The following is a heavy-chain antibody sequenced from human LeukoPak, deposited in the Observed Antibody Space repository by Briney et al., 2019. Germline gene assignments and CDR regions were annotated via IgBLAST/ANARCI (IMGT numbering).Heavy chain of an antibody. CDR3: ARVYYDGPLDY. CDR2: INSDGSST. Sequence: GGSLRLSCAASGFTFSSYWMHWVRQAPGKGLVWVSRINSDGSSTSYADSVKGRFTISRDNAKNTLYLQMNSLRAEDTAEYYCARVYYDGPLDYWGQGTLVTVSS. V-gene: IGHV3-74*01. D-gene: IGHD3-22*01. CDR1: GFTFSSYW. J-gene: IGHJ4*02.